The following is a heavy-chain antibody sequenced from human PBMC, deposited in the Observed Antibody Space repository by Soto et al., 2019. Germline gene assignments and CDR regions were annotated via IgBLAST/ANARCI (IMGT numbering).Heavy chain of an antibody. CDR3: ARDRGRVTLEPDAFDI. V-gene: IGHV3-48*04. CDR1: GFTFSSYG. CDR2: IRCSGSTI. Sequence: GGSLRLSCAASGFTFSSYGMHWVRQAPGKGLEWVSYIRCSGSTIYYADSVKGRFTISRDNAKNSLYVQMNSLRSDDTAVYYCARDRGRVTLEPDAFDIWGQGTMVTVSS. D-gene: IGHD2-21*02. J-gene: IGHJ3*02.